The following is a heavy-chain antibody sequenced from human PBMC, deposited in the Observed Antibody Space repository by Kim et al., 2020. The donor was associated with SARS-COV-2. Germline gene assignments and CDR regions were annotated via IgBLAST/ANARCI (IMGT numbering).Heavy chain of an antibody. CDR1: GFTLSSFD. Sequence: GGSLRLSCAASGFTLSSFDMNWVRQAPGKGLEWVSDIRSRGSNTYYADSVKGRFTISRDNSKKTLYLQMNSLRAEDTAVYYCARENYFYASAADPWGQGTLVTVSS. V-gene: IGHV3-23*01. CDR2: IRSRGSNT. D-gene: IGHD3-22*01. J-gene: IGHJ5*02. CDR3: ARENYFYASAADP.